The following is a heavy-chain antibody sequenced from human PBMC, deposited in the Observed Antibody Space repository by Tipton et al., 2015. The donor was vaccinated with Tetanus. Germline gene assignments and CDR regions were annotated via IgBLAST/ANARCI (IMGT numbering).Heavy chain of an antibody. CDR3: ARETSLTTSY. V-gene: IGHV3-33*01. CDR2: IWYDGATK. J-gene: IGHJ1*01. D-gene: IGHD4-17*01. CDR1: GFSFSTYN. Sequence: SGFSFSTYNFHWVRQAPGKGLEWVAVIWYDGATKYYADSVNGRFTISRDNSKNTLFLQMNSLRAEDTAVYYCARETSLTTSYWGQGTLVTVSS.